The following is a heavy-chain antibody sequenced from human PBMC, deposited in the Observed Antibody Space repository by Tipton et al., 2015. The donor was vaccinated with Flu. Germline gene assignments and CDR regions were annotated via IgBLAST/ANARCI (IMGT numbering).Heavy chain of an antibody. V-gene: IGHV3-9*01. CDR1: GFTFDDYA. CDR3: AKTGDSGYDYFDH. CDR2: ISWDSDTI. J-gene: IGHJ4*02. D-gene: IGHD5-12*01. Sequence: CAASGFTFDDYAMHWVRQVPGKGLEWVSSISWDSDTINYAASVKGRFTISRDNRKKSLYLQMSSLRAEDTALYYCAKTGDSGYDYFDHWGQGTLVTVSS.